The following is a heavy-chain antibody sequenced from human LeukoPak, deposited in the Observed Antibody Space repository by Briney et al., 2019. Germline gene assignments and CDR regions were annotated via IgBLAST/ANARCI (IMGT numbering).Heavy chain of an antibody. CDR2: FDPEDGET. D-gene: IGHD3-3*01. CDR3: ATSPLRYYDFWSGRTD. CDR1: GYTLTELS. Sequence: ASVKVSCTVSGYTLTELSMHWVRQAPGKGLEWMGGFDPEDGETIYAQKFQGRVTMTEDTSTDTAYMGLSSLRSEDTAVYYCATSPLRYYDFWSGRTDWGQGTLVTVSS. V-gene: IGHV1-24*01. J-gene: IGHJ4*02.